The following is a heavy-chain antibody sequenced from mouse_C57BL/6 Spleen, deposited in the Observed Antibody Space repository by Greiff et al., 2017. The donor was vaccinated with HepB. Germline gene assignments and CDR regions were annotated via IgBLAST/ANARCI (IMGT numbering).Heavy chain of an antibody. Sequence: EVKLMESEGGLVQPGSSMKLSCTASGFTFSDYYMAWVRQVPEKGLEWVANINYDGSSTYYLDSLKSRFIISRDNAKNILYLQMSSLKSEDTATYYCAREIYYDYDGYAMDYWGQGTSVTVSS. V-gene: IGHV5-16*01. J-gene: IGHJ4*01. D-gene: IGHD2-4*01. CDR2: INYDGSST. CDR3: AREIYYDYDGYAMDY. CDR1: GFTFSDYY.